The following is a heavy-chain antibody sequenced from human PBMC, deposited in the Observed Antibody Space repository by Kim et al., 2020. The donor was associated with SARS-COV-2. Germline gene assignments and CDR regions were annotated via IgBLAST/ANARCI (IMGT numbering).Heavy chain of an antibody. CDR3: ARDLGSGSYYGLNY. CDR1: GYSISSGYY. J-gene: IGHJ4*02. CDR2: IYHSGNT. Sequence: SETLSLTCTVSGYSISSGYYWGWIRQPPGKGLEWIGNIYHSGNTYYNPSLKSRVTISVDTSKNQFSLELSSVTAADTAVYYFARDLGSGSYYGLNYWGKG. V-gene: IGHV4-38-2*02. D-gene: IGHD1-26*01.